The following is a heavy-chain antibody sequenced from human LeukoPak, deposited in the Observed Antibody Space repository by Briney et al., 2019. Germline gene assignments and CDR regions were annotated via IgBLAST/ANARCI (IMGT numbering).Heavy chain of an antibody. Sequence: GGSLRLSCAASGFTFSSYWMSWVRQAPGKGLEWVANINQDGSEKYYVDSVKGRFTISRDNAKNSLDLQMNSLRAEDTAVYYCTREDSSGYVSYYYYYMDVWGKGTTVTVSS. CDR3: TREDSSGYVSYYYYYMDV. CDR1: GFTFSSYW. D-gene: IGHD3-22*01. CDR2: INQDGSEK. J-gene: IGHJ6*03. V-gene: IGHV3-7*01.